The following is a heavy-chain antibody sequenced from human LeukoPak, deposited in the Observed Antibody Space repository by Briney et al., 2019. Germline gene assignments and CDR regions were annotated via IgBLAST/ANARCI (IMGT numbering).Heavy chain of an antibody. CDR1: GFTFSSYG. CDR2: ISYDGSNK. Sequence: GGSLRLSCAASGFTFSSYGMHWVRQAPGKGLEWVAVISYDGSNKYYADSVKGRFTISRDNSKNTLYLQMNSLRAEDTAVYCCAELGITMIGGVWGKGTRVTISS. D-gene: IGHD3-10*02. J-gene: IGHJ6*04. CDR3: AELGITMIGGV. V-gene: IGHV3-30*18.